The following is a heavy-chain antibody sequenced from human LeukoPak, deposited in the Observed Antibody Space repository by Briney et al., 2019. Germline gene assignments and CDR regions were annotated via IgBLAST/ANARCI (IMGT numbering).Heavy chain of an antibody. D-gene: IGHD6-13*01. Sequence: ASVKVSCKASDYPFTNYAINWVRQATGQGLEWMGWMNPNSGNTGYAQKFQGRVTMTRNASISTAYMELSSLRSEDTAVYYCARRVKGSSWLRYYYYYMDVWGKGTTVTISS. CDR3: ARRVKGSSWLRYYYYYMDV. V-gene: IGHV1-8*02. CDR2: MNPNSGNT. J-gene: IGHJ6*03. CDR1: DYPFTNYA.